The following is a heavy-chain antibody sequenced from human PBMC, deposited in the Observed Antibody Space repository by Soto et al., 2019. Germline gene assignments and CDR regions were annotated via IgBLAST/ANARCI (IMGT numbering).Heavy chain of an antibody. CDR3: ARGCTNGVCYRSYNWFDP. CDR2: IIPIFGTA. D-gene: IGHD2-8*01. CDR1: GGTFSSYA. J-gene: IGHJ5*02. Sequence: SVKVSCKASGGTFSSYAISWVRQAPGQGLEWMGGIIPIFGTANYAQKFQGRVTITADESTSTAYMELSSLRSEDTAVYYCARGCTNGVCYRSYNWFDPWGQGTLVTVSS. V-gene: IGHV1-69*13.